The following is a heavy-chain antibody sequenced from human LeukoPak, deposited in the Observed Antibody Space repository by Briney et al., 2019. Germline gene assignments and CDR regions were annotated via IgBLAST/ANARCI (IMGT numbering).Heavy chain of an antibody. D-gene: IGHD3-10*01. J-gene: IGHJ4*02. CDR1: GFTFNSYW. V-gene: IGHV3-7*01. CDR3: ARHSGSGSYYFDY. Sequence: GGSLRLSCAASGFTFNSYWMSWVRQAPGKGLEWAANIKQDGSEKYYVDSVKGRFTISRDNAKNSLYLQMNSLRAEDTAVYYCARHSGSGSYYFDYWGQGTLVTVSS. CDR2: IKQDGSEK.